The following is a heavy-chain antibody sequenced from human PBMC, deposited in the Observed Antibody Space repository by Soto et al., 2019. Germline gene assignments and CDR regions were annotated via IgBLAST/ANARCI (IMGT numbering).Heavy chain of an antibody. CDR2: ISSSSSYI. CDR1: GFTFSSYS. Sequence: PGGSLRLSCAASGFTFSSYSMNWVRQAPGKGLEWVSSISSSSSYIYYADSVKGRFTISRDNAKNSLYLQMNSLRAEDTAVYYCARAPPYCSGGSCYSGYWGQGTLVTAPQ. J-gene: IGHJ4*02. D-gene: IGHD2-15*01. V-gene: IGHV3-21*01. CDR3: ARAPPYCSGGSCYSGY.